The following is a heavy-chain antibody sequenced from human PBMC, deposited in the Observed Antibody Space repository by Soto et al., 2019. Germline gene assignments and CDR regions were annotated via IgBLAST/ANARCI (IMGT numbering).Heavy chain of an antibody. J-gene: IGHJ5*02. CDR2: IYYSGST. Sequence: SETLSLTCTVSGGSISSGDYYWSWIRQPPGKGLEWIGYIYYSGSTYYNPSLKSRVTISVDTSKNQFSLKLSSVTAADTAVYFCAGMPYTSGLRFDPWGPGTLVTVSS. D-gene: IGHD6-19*01. V-gene: IGHV4-30-4*01. CDR3: AGMPYTSGLRFDP. CDR1: GGSISSGDYY.